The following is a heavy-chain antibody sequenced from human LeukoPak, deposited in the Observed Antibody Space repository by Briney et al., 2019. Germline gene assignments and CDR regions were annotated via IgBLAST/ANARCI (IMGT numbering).Heavy chain of an antibody. V-gene: IGHV4-31*03. CDR2: IYYSGST. CDR1: GGSISSGGYY. CDR3: AARDSSGYYLKGGFDY. Sequence: PSETLSLTCTVSGGSISSGGYYWSWIRQHPGKGLEWIGYIYYSGSTYYNPSLKSRVTISVDTSKNQFSLKLSSVTAADTAVYYCAARDSSGYYLKGGFDYWGQGTLVTVSS. D-gene: IGHD3-22*01. J-gene: IGHJ4*02.